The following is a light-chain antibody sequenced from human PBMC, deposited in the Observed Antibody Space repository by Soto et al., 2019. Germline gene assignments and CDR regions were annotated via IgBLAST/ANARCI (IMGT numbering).Light chain of an antibody. CDR2: ATS. CDR3: QKYNSGPLT. V-gene: IGKV1-27*01. J-gene: IGKJ4*01. CDR1: QGIAPY. Sequence: GDRVTITCRASQGIAPYLAWFQQKPGKVPKLLIYATSTLQSGVPSRFSGSGSGTDFTLTINSLQPEDVGTYYCQKYNSGPLTFGGGTKVEIK.